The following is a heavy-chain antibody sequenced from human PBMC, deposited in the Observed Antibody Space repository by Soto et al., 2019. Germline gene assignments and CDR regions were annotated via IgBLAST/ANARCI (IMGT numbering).Heavy chain of an antibody. J-gene: IGHJ3*02. CDR1: GFSLSNARMG. V-gene: IGHV2-26*01. CDR2: IFSNDEK. CDR3: ARIGTYYYDSSGYYSPLDAFDI. D-gene: IGHD3-22*01. Sequence: QVTLKESGPVLVKPTETLTLTCTVSGFSLSNARMGVSWIRQPPGKALEWLAHIFSNDEKSYSTSLKSRLTISKTTSKSQVVLTMTNMDPVDTATYYCARIGTYYYDSSGYYSPLDAFDIWGQGTMVTVSS.